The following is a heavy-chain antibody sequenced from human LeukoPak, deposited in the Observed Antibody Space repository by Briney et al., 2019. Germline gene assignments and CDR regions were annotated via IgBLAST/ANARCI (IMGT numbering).Heavy chain of an antibody. CDR2: INHSGST. Sequence: SETLSLTCAVYGGSFSGYYWSWIRQPPGKGLEWIGEINHSGSTNYNPSLKSRVTISVDTSKNQFSLKLSSVTAEDTAVYYCAKAPAYYYYMDVWGKGTTVTVSS. CDR1: GGSFSGYY. J-gene: IGHJ6*03. CDR3: AKAPAYYYYMDV. V-gene: IGHV4-34*01.